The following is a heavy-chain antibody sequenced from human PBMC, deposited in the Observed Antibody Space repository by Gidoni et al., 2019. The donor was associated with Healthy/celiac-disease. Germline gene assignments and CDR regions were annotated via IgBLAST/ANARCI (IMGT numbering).Heavy chain of an antibody. CDR2: INWNGGST. V-gene: IGHV3-20*04. CDR3: ARQGGVNVGIAVAGYFDY. D-gene: IGHD6-19*01. Sequence: EVQLVESGGGVVRPGGSLRLSCAASGFTFDDYGMSWVRQAPGKGLEWVSGINWNGGSTGYADSVKGRFTISRDNAKNSLYLQMNSLRAEDTALYYWARQGGVNVGIAVAGYFDYWGQGTLVTVSS. J-gene: IGHJ4*02. CDR1: GFTFDDYG.